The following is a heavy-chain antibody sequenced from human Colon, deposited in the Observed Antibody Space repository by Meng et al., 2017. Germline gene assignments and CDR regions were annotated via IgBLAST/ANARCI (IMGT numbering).Heavy chain of an antibody. CDR1: GGSISSSSYY. V-gene: IGHV4-39*01. Sequence: QLQLQESGPGLVKPSETLSLTCTVSGGSISSSSYYWASIRQPPGKGLEWIGSINYSGTTYYNPSLKSRVTISVDTSKNQFSLKLSSVIAADTAVYYCARHSPSFGVLVIWGQGTLVTVSS. CDR2: INYSGTT. J-gene: IGHJ4*02. CDR3: ARHSPSFGVLVI. D-gene: IGHD3-3*01.